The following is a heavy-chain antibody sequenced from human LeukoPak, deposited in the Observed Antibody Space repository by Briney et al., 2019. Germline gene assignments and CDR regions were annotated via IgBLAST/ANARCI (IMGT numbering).Heavy chain of an antibody. CDR1: GFTFSSYA. CDR3: ARGPDTVVTTSYMDV. Sequence: SGGSLRLSCAASGFTFSSYAMHWVRQAPGKGLEWVAVISYDGSNKYYADSVKGRFTISRDNSKNTLYLQMNSLRAEDTAVYYCARGPDTVVTTSYMDVWGKGTTVTVSS. J-gene: IGHJ6*03. CDR2: ISYDGSNK. D-gene: IGHD4-23*01. V-gene: IGHV3-30-3*01.